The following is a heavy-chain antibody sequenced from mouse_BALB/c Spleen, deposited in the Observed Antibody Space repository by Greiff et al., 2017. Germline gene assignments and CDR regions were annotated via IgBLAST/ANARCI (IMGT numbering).Heavy chain of an antibody. CDR2: ISSGGST. D-gene: IGHD2-14*01. V-gene: IGHV5-6-5*01. CDR1: GFTFSSYA. J-gene: IGHJ2*01. Sequence: EVHLVESGGGLVKPGGSLKLSCAASGFTFSSYAMSWVRQTPEKRLEWVASISSGGSTYYPDSVKGRFTISRDNARNILYLQMSSLRSEDTAMYYCARDDYRYDGVFDYWGQGTTLTVSS. CDR3: ARDDYRYDGVFDY.